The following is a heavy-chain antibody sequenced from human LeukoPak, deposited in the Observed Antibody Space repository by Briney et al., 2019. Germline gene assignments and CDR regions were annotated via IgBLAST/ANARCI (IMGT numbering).Heavy chain of an antibody. CDR1: GLIFRNYA. V-gene: IGHV3-23*01. D-gene: IGHD1-14*01. J-gene: IGHJ4*02. CDR3: TRDRSRAEDD. Sequence: PGGSLRLSCAASGLIFRNYAMTWVRQAPGKGLEWVSTVSGKGDETFYADSVKSRFTLSRDNSKNAFYLQMNSLRGEDTAVYYCTRDRSRAEDDWGQGTLVTVSS. CDR2: VSGKGDET.